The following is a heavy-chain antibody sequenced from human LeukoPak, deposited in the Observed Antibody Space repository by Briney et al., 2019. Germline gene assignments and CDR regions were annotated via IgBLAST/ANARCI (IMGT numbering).Heavy chain of an antibody. V-gene: IGHV3-23*01. CDR2: VSGSGDRT. CDR3: AKALYYDSSPRDAFDI. Sequence: PGGSLRLSCAASGFTFSNYAMSWVRQAPGKGLEWISAVSGSGDRTYYADSVKGRFTISRDNSKNTLYVQMNSLRAEDTAVYYCAKALYYDSSPRDAFDIWGQGTMVTVSS. CDR1: GFTFSNYA. J-gene: IGHJ3*02. D-gene: IGHD3-22*01.